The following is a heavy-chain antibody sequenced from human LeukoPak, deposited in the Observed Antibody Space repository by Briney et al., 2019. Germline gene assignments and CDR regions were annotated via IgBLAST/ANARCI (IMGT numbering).Heavy chain of an antibody. CDR1: GFNFTTYW. CDR2: IKQDGSEK. CDR3: ARDRYDILTGYNDAFDL. V-gene: IGHV3-7*01. Sequence: GGSLRLSCAASGFNFTTYWMSWVRQAPGKGPEWLANIKQDGSEKYYVDSVEGRFTISRDNAKNSLYLQMNSLRAEDTAVYYCARDRYDILTGYNDAFDLWGPGTKVTVSS. J-gene: IGHJ3*01. D-gene: IGHD3-9*01.